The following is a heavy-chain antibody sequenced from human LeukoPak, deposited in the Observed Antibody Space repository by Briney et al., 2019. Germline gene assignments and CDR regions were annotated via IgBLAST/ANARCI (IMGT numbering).Heavy chain of an antibody. D-gene: IGHD3-10*01. V-gene: IGHV4-31*03. J-gene: IGHJ5*02. CDR2: IYYSGST. CDR3: ARAMVYSHYNWFDP. Sequence: SETLSLTCTVSGGSISSGGYYWSWIRQHPGKGLEWIGYIYYSGSTYYNPSLKCRVTISVDTSKNQFSLKLSSVTAADTAVYYCARAMVYSHYNWFDPWGQGTLVTVSS. CDR1: GGSISSGGYY.